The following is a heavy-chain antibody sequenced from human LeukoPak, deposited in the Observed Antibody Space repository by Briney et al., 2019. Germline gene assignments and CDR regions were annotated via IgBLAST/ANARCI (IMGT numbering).Heavy chain of an antibody. CDR1: GGSISSSNW. D-gene: IGHD6-13*01. V-gene: IGHV4-4*02. Sequence: SGTLSLTCAVSGGSISSSNWWRWVRQPPGKDLEWIGSIYYSGATYYNPSLKSRVTISIDTSKNQFSLKLTSVTAADTAVYYCAREISSSWEYYFDYWGQGTLVTVSS. CDR3: AREISSSWEYYFDY. J-gene: IGHJ4*02. CDR2: IYYSGAT.